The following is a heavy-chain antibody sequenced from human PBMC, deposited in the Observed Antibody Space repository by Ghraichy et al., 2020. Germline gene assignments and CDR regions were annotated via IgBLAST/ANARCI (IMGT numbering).Heavy chain of an antibody. V-gene: IGHV3-23*01. CDR3: TKDSVGSSGWGGPFDI. J-gene: IGHJ3*02. CDR1: GFSFSAYA. Sequence: GGSLRLSCAASGFSFSAYAMSWVRQTAGKGLEWLSAISGNNGNTYYADSVKGRFTISRDNSKNMLFLQMSSLSAEDTAIYYCTKDSVGSSGWGGPFDIGGQGRMFTVYS. D-gene: IGHD6-19*01. CDR2: ISGNNGNT.